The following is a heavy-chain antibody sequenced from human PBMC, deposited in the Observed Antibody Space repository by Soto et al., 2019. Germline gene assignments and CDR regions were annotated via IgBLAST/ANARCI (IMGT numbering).Heavy chain of an antibody. Sequence: GGSLRLSCSASGFTFSSYAMSWVRQAPGKGLEWVSAISGNGADTSYADSVRGRFTISRDNSRNTLYLQMNSLRPEDTAVYFCARVYCSLPSCYHQGGPQYFDQYGMDVWGQGTTVTVSS. CDR3: ARVYCSLPSCYHQGGPQYFDQYGMDV. D-gene: IGHD2-2*01. CDR1: GFTFSSYA. V-gene: IGHV3-23*01. J-gene: IGHJ6*02. CDR2: ISGNGADT.